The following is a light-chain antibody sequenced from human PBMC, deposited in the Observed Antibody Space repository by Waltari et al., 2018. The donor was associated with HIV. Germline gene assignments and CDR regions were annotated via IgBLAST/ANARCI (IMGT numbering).Light chain of an antibody. CDR2: GAS. Sequence: EIVMTQSPATLSVSPGERATLSCRASETINNDLAWYQQKSGQAPRLLIHGASTRAAGIPARFSGSGSGTEFSLTNNYVQSEDFALYYCQQYNKWPPTFGQGTKVEIK. CDR1: ETINND. V-gene: IGKV3D-15*01. J-gene: IGKJ1*01. CDR3: QQYNKWPPT.